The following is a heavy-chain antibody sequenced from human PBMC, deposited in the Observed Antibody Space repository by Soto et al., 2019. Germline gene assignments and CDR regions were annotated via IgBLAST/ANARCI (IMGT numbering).Heavy chain of an antibody. CDR1: GGSFSGYY. V-gene: IGHV4-34*01. CDR3: ARRWARWVVAATTFDY. J-gene: IGHJ4*02. Sequence: SETLSLTCAVYGGSFSGYYWSWIRQPPGKGLEWIGEINHSGSTNYNPSLKSRVTISVDTSKNQFSLKLSSVTAADTAVYYCARRWARWVVAATTFDYWGQGTLVTSPQ. D-gene: IGHD2-15*01. CDR2: INHSGST.